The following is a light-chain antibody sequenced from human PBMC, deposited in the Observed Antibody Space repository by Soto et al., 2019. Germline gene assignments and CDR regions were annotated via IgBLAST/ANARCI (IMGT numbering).Light chain of an antibody. J-gene: IGLJ1*01. Sequence: QSVLTQPASVSGSPGQSITISCTGTTSDVGRYNYVSWYQQHPDQAPKLIIYDVSNRPSGVSNRFSGSKSGNTASLTISGLQAEDEADYYCNSYTSSSTYVFGTGTKVTVL. CDR1: TSDVGRYNY. V-gene: IGLV2-14*01. CDR2: DVS. CDR3: NSYTSSSTYV.